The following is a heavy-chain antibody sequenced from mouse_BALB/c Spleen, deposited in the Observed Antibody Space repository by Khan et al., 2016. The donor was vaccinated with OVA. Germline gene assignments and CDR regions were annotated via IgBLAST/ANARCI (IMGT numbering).Heavy chain of an antibody. J-gene: IGHJ2*01. CDR3: ACTRFYYRYYFFDY. Sequence: EVQLQESGPGLVKPSQSLSLTCTVTAYSITSDYAWTWIRQFPGNKLEWMGYISYSGSPSYNPSLKSRISITRDTSKNQFFLLLISVTTEVNATYDCACTRFYYRYYFFDYWGQGTTLTVSS. D-gene: IGHD2-14*01. CDR1: AYSITSDYA. V-gene: IGHV3-2*02. CDR2: ISYSGSP.